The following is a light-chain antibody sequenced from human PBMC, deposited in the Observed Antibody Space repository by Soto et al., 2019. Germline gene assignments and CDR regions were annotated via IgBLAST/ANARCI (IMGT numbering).Light chain of an antibody. V-gene: IGKV3-20*01. J-gene: IGKJ1*01. CDR3: QQYGSSPTT. Sequence: EIVLTQSPGTLSLSPGERATLSCRASPSVSSSYLAWYQKKPGQDPRRLIFGASFRATGIPDRFSGSVSGTDFNLTISRLEPEEFAVYECQQYGSSPTTCCQGTKGEIK. CDR2: GAS. CDR1: PSVSSSY.